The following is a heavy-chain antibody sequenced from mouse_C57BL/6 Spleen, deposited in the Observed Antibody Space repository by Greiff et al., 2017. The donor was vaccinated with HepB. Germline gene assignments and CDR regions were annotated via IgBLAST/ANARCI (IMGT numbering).Heavy chain of an antibody. CDR3: TRDYGSSYWYFDV. CDR2: IRNKANNHAT. V-gene: IGHV6-6*01. D-gene: IGHD1-1*01. Sequence: EVKLVESGGGLVQPGGSMKLSCAASGFTFSDAWMDWVRQSPEKGLEWVAEIRNKANNHATYYAESVKGRFTISRDDSKRSVYLQMNSLRAEDTGIYYCTRDYGSSYWYFDVWGTGTTVTVSS. J-gene: IGHJ1*03. CDR1: GFTFSDAW.